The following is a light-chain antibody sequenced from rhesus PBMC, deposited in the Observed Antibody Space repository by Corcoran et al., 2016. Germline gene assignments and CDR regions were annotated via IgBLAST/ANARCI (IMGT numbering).Light chain of an antibody. Sequence: EIVMTQSPATLSLSPGERATLSCRASKSVSSYVAWYQQKPEQAPRLLIYGASSRATGIPDRFSGSGSGTDFSLTISSLEPEDFAVYYCQQYSNWLTFGGGTKVEIK. CDR1: KSVSSY. CDR2: GAS. CDR3: QQYSNWLT. V-gene: IGKV3S9*01. J-gene: IGKJ4*01.